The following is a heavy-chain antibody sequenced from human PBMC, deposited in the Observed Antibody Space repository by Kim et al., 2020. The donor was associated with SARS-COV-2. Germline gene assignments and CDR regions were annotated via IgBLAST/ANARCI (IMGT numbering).Heavy chain of an antibody. V-gene: IGHV3-30*07. J-gene: IGHJ4*02. D-gene: IGHD3-16*02. CDR3: ARGEDIWGSYPQYYFDY. Sequence: VKGRFTISRDNSKNTLYLQMNSLRAEDTAVYYCARGEDIWGSYPQYYFDYWGQGTLVTVSS.